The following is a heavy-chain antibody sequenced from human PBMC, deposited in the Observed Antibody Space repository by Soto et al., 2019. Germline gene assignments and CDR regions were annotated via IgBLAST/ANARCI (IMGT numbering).Heavy chain of an antibody. V-gene: IGHV4-31*03. J-gene: IGHJ4*02. CDR3: ARDSSTYSGSGPLEY. CDR1: AGSISSGGYY. Sequence: SETLSLTCTVSAGSISSGGYYWSWIRQHPGKGLEWIGYIYYSGSTYYNPSLKRRVTISVDTSKNQFSLQLRSVTAADTAVYYCARDSSTYSGSGPLEYWRQGTLVAVSS. D-gene: IGHD3-10*01. CDR2: IYYSGST.